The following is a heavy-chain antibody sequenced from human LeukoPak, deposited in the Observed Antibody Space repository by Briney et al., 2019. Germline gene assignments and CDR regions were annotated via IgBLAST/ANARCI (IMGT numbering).Heavy chain of an antibody. CDR1: GFTFSSYS. D-gene: IGHD4-23*01. J-gene: IGHJ4*02. Sequence: GGSLRLSCAASGFTFSSYSMNWVRQAPGKGLEWVSSISSSSSYIYYADSVKGRFTISRDNAKNSLYLQMNSLRAEDTAVYYCARDGPYGGNYNHNFDYWGQGTLVPSPQ. CDR3: ARDGPYGGNYNHNFDY. V-gene: IGHV3-21*01. CDR2: ISSSSSYI.